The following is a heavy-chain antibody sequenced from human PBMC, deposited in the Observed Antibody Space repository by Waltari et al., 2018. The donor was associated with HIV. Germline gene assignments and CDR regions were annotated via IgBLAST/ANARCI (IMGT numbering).Heavy chain of an antibody. V-gene: IGHV3-7*01. Sequence: EVQLVESGGGLVQPGGSLRLSCAASGFTFSSYWMTWVRQAPGKGLEWVANIKQDGSDKYYVDSVKGRFTISRDNAKNSLYLQMNSLRAEDTAVCYCARNNNQLLYFYYYYYGMDVWGQGTTVTVSS. D-gene: IGHD2-2*02. CDR3: ARNNNQLLYFYYYYYGMDV. J-gene: IGHJ6*02. CDR1: GFTFSSYW. CDR2: IKQDGSDK.